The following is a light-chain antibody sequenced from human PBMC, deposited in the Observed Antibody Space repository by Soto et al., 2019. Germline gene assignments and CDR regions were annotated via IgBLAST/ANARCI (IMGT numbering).Light chain of an antibody. CDR1: SSDVDGYNY. J-gene: IGLJ1*01. CDR3: SSYTSSSTPYV. CDR2: DVS. Sequence: QSMLTQPASVSGSPGQSITISCTGTSSDVDGYNYVSWYQQHPGKAPKLMIYDVSNRPSGVSNRFSGSKSGNTASLTISGLQAEDEADYYCSSYTSSSTPYVFGTGTKVTVL. V-gene: IGLV2-14*01.